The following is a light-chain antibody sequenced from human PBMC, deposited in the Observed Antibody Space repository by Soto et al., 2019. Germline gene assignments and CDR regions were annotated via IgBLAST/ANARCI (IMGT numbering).Light chain of an antibody. CDR2: AAS. Sequence: IQMTQSPSSLSASVGDRITITCRASQSSSTYLNWYQQKPGKGPKILIYAASSLQSGVPSRFSGSRSETDFTLTINSQTPEDFATDYCQQSYNTPCTFGQGTKLEI. CDR3: QQSYNTPCT. J-gene: IGKJ2*02. CDR1: QSSSTY. V-gene: IGKV1-39*01.